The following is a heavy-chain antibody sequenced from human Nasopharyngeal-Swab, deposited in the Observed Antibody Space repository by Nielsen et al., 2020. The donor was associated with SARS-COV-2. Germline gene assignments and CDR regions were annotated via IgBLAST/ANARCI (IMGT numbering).Heavy chain of an antibody. J-gene: IGHJ4*02. CDR2: IYHSGST. Sequence: SETLSLTCAVSGGSISSSNWWSWVRQPPGKGLEWIGEIYHSGSTNYNPSLKSRVTISVDKSKNQFSLKLSSVTAADTAVYYCARGIVATTLYRYFDYWGQGTLVTVSS. V-gene: IGHV4-4*02. CDR3: ARGIVATTLYRYFDY. CDR1: GGSISSSNW. D-gene: IGHD5-12*01.